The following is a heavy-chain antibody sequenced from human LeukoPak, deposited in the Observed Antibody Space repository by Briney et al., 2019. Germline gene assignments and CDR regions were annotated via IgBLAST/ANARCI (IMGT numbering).Heavy chain of an antibody. V-gene: IGHV4-39*01. CDR2: IYYSGST. CDR3: ARHPDFWSGYSFDP. CDR1: GGSISSSSHY. D-gene: IGHD3-3*01. Sequence: SETLSLTCTVSGGSISSSSHYWGWIRQPPGKGLEWIGSIYYSGSTYYNPSLKSRVTISVDTSKNQFSLKLSPVTAADTAVYYCARHPDFWSGYSFDPWGQGTLVTVSS. J-gene: IGHJ5*02.